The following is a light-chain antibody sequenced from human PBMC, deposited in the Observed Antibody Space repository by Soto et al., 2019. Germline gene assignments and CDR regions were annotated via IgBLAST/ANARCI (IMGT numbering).Light chain of an antibody. CDR1: SSDVGGYNY. V-gene: IGLV2-14*01. CDR3: SSYTSSSTPNV. CDR2: DVT. Sequence: QSALTQPASVSGSPGQSITIPCTGTSSDVGGYNYVSWYQQHPVKAPKLMIYDVTNRPSGVSDRFSGSKSGNTASLTISGLEAEDEADYYCSSYTSSSTPNVFGTGTTLTVL. J-gene: IGLJ1*01.